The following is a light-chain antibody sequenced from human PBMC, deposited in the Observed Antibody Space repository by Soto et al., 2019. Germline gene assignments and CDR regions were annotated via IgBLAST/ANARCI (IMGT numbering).Light chain of an antibody. CDR2: SNN. V-gene: IGLV1-47*02. CDR3: AAWDDSLSGYV. CDR1: SSNIGSNY. J-gene: IGLJ1*01. Sequence: QSVLTQPPSASGTPGQRVTISCSGSSSNIGSNYVYWYQQLPGTAPKLLIYSNNQWPSGVPDRFSGSKSGTSASLAISGLRSEDEADYYCAAWDDSLSGYVFGTGPNVTV.